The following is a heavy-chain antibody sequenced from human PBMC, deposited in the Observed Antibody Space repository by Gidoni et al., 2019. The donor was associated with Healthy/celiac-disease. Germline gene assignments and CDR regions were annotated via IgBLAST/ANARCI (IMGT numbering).Heavy chain of an antibody. Sequence: EVPLLESGGGLVQPGGSLRLSCAASGFTFSSYAMSWVRQAPGKGLEWVSAISGSGGSTYYADSVKGRFTIFRDNSKNTLYLQMNSLRAEDTAVYYCAKDGDGSSSPEDLFDYWGQGTLVTVSS. V-gene: IGHV3-23*01. CDR3: AKDGDGSSSPEDLFDY. CDR1: GFTFSSYA. D-gene: IGHD6-6*01. CDR2: ISGSGGST. J-gene: IGHJ4*02.